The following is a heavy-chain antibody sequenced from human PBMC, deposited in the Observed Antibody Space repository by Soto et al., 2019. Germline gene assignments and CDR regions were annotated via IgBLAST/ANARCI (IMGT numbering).Heavy chain of an antibody. CDR2: IYYTGST. CDR1: GGSISSYY. Sequence: QVQLQESGPGLVKPSETLSLTCTVSGGSISSYYWCWIRQPPGQGLEWIGYIYYTGSTDHNPSLKSRCTISLDTSKTQVSLQLTSVTAADTAVYYCAAAPRYWGQGVLVTVSS. D-gene: IGHD6-25*01. J-gene: IGHJ4*02. CDR3: AAAPRY. V-gene: IGHV4-59*01.